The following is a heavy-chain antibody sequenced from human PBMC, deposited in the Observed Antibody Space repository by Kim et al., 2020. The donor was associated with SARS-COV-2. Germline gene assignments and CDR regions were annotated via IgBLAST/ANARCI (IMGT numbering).Heavy chain of an antibody. CDR3: ARHDRDGYCSGGSCAPGGY. V-gene: IGHV5-51*01. CDR1: GYSFTSYW. J-gene: IGHJ4*02. Sequence: GESLKMSCKGSGYSFTSYWIGWVRQMPGKGLEWMGIIYPGDSDTRYSPSFQGQVTISADKSISTAYLQWSSLKASDTAMYYCARHDRDGYCSGGSCAPGGYWGQGTLVTVSS. CDR2: IYPGDSDT. D-gene: IGHD2-15*01.